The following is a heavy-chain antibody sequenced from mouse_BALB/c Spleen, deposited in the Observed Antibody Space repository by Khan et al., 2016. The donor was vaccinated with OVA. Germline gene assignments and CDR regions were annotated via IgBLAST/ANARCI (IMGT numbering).Heavy chain of an antibody. CDR1: GYTFTTYT. V-gene: IGHV1-4*01. CDR2: INPSNGYT. D-gene: IGHD2-14*01. Sequence: QVQLQQSGAELARPGASVKMSCKASGYTFTTYTMHWVKQRPGQGLEWIGYINPSNGYTNYNQKFKDKSTLTADKSSSTAYMQLSSLTSDYSAVYNCARDGVYYRTDGWFSYWGQGTLVTVSA. CDR3: ARDGVYYRTDGWFSY. J-gene: IGHJ3*01.